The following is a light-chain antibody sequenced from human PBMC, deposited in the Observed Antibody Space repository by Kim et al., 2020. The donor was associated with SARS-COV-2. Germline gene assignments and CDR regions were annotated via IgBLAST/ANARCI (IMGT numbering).Light chain of an antibody. CDR2: DAS. Sequence: SPGERAALSCRASRSVSGYLAWYQQKPGQAPRLLIYDASNRATGIPARFSGSGSGTDFTLTISSLEPEDFAVYYCQQRSNWPPWTFGQGTKVDIK. CDR1: RSVSGY. J-gene: IGKJ1*01. CDR3: QQRSNWPPWT. V-gene: IGKV3-11*01.